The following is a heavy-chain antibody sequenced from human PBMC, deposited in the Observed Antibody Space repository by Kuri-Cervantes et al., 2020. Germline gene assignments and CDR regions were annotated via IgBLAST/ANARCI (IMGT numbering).Heavy chain of an antibody. D-gene: IGHD6-19*01. CDR3: GKDNGYSSGWYGAFDT. J-gene: IGHJ3*02. CDR2: ISWDGDDT. Sequence: GGSLRLSCVVSGFTFDDYTMHWDRQTPGRGLEWVSLISWDGDDTYYADSVKGRFTISRDNSKDSLYLQMDNLRTEDTALYYCGKDNGYSSGWYGAFDTWGLGKMVTVAS. V-gene: IGHV3-43*01. CDR1: GFTFDDYT.